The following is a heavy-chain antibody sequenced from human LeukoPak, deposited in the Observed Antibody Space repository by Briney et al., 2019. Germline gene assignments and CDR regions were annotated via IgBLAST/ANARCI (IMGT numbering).Heavy chain of an antibody. CDR2: IYNSGNT. CDR3: ARVGGYDREAFDI. J-gene: IGHJ3*02. D-gene: IGHD5-12*01. V-gene: IGHV4-38-2*01. CDR1: GYSISSGYY. Sequence: PSETLSLTCDVSGYSISSGYYWGWIRQPPGKGLEWIGSIYNSGNTYYNSSLKSRVTISLETPKNQFSLKLSSVTAADTAVYYCARVGGYDREAFDIWGQGTMVTVSS.